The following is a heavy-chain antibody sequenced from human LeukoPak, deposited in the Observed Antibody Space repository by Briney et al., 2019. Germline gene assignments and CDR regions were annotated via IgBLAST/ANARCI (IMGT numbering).Heavy chain of an antibody. CDR2: INHSGST. CDR3: ARIVGGYYDSSGDLDY. J-gene: IGHJ4*02. V-gene: IGHV4-34*01. Sequence: SETLSLTCAVYGGSFSGYYWSWIRQPPGKGPEWIGEINHSGSTNYNPSLKSRVTISVDTSKNQFSLKLSSVTAADTAVYYCARIVGGYYDSSGDLDYWGQGTLVTVSS. CDR1: GGSFSGYY. D-gene: IGHD3-22*01.